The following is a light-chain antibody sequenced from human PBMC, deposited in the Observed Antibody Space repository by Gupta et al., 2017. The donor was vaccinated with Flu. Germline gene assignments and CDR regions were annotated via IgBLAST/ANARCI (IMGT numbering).Light chain of an antibody. J-gene: IGKJ4*01. CDR2: GAP. CDR1: QSVSNNY. Sequence: EIVLTQSPGTLSLSPGEAATLSCRASQSVSNNYLAWYQQKPGQAPRLLIYGAPNRATGTPDRFSGSGFGTDFTLTISTLEPEDFAVYSCQHYGSSPLSFGGGTKVEI. V-gene: IGKV3-20*01. CDR3: QHYGSSPLS.